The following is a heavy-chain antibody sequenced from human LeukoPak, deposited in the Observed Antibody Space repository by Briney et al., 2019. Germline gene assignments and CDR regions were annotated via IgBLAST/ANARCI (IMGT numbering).Heavy chain of an antibody. CDR2: ISYDGSNK. J-gene: IGHJ4*02. Sequence: PGRSLRLSCAASGFTFSSYAMHWVRQAPGKGLEWGAVISYDGSNKYYADSVKGRFTISRDNSKNTLYLQMNSLRAEDTAVYYCAREDDSSGYNFDYWGQGTLVTVSS. V-gene: IGHV3-30*04. D-gene: IGHD3-22*01. CDR3: AREDDSSGYNFDY. CDR1: GFTFSSYA.